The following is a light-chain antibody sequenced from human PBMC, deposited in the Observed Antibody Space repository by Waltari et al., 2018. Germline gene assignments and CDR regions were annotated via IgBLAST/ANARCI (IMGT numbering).Light chain of an antibody. V-gene: IGKV3-11*01. Sequence: EIVLTQSPATLSLSPGERATLSCRASQSFYSYLAMYQQQPGQAPRLLIYDASNRAAGIPARFRGSGSGTDFTLTISSLEPEDFAVYYCQQRSNWPRTFGGGTKVEIK. J-gene: IGKJ4*01. CDR3: QQRSNWPRT. CDR2: DAS. CDR1: QSFYSY.